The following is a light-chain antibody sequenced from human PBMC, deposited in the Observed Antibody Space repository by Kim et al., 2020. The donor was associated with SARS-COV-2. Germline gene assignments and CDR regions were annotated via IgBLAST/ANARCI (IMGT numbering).Light chain of an antibody. CDR2: DAA. Sequence: PVEGAILSHRARQNISITLCWYQHKPRQAPRLLIYDAAIRAAGIPDRFSGGRSGTDFSLTIGSLEPEDFAVYYCQQRNNWPPAVTFGGGTKVDIK. CDR3: QQRNNWPPAVT. CDR1: QNISIT. J-gene: IGKJ4*01. V-gene: IGKV3-11*01.